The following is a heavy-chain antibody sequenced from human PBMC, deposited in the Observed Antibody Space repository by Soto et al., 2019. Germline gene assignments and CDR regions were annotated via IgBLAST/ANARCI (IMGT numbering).Heavy chain of an antibody. CDR1: GFTFSSYW. CDR2: IKQDGSEK. D-gene: IGHD3-3*01. V-gene: IGHV3-7*01. J-gene: IGHJ6*02. CDR3: ARDLTRFLEWLSDYYYYGMDV. Sequence: EVQLVESGGGLVQPGGSLRLSCAASGFTFSSYWMSWVRQAPGKGLEWVANIKQDGSEKYYVDSVKGRFTISRDNAKNSLYLQMHSLRAEDTAVYYCARDLTRFLEWLSDYYYYGMDVWGQGTTVTVSS.